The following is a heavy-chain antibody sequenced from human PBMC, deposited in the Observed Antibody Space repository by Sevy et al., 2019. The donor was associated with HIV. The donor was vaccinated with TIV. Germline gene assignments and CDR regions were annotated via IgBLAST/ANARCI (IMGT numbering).Heavy chain of an antibody. V-gene: IGHV3-30-3*01. CDR1: GFTFSSYA. J-gene: IGHJ4*02. Sequence: GGSRRLSCAASGFTFSSYAMHWVRQAPGKGLEWVAVISYDGSNKYYADSVKGRFTISRDNSKNTLYLQMNSLRAEDTAVYYCARGRRYYYGSGSYSYYFDYWGQGTLVTVSS. D-gene: IGHD3-10*01. CDR3: ARGRRYYYGSGSYSYYFDY. CDR2: ISYDGSNK.